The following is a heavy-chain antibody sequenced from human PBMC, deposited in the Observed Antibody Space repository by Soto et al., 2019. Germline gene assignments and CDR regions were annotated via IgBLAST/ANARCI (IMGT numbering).Heavy chain of an antibody. CDR2: IYYSGTT. Sequence: SETLSLTCTVSGGSISSYYWSWIRQPPGKGLEWIGYIYYSGTTYYNPSLKSRVTISLDTSKSQFSLKLRSVTAADTAVYYCARAPNYTFWSGYPPNGMDVWGQGTTVTVSS. CDR3: ARAPNYTFWSGYPPNGMDV. V-gene: IGHV4-59*01. CDR1: GGSISSYY. J-gene: IGHJ6*02. D-gene: IGHD3-3*01.